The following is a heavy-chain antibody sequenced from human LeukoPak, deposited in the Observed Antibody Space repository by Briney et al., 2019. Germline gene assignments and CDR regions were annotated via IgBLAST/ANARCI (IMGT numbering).Heavy chain of an antibody. D-gene: IGHD2-15*01. Sequence: TSSETLSLTCTVSGDSISNYYWSWIRQPPGKGLEWIGYIHYSGSTNYNPSLKSRVTMSVDTSKNQFSLKLSSVTAADTAVYYCASLVDEGYCSGGSCYPGLFDYWGQGTLVTVSS. CDR3: ASLVDEGYCSGGSCYPGLFDY. CDR1: GDSISNYY. J-gene: IGHJ4*02. V-gene: IGHV4-59*12. CDR2: IHYSGST.